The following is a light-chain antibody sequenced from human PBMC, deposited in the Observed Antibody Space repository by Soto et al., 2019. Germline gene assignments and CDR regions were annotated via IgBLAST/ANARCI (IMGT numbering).Light chain of an antibody. CDR2: AAS. J-gene: IGKJ4*01. CDR1: QGISSY. V-gene: IGKV1-8*01. CDR3: QQYYRYPLT. Sequence: AIRMTQSPSSLSASTGDRVTITCRASQGISSYLAWYQQKPGKAPKLLIYAASTSQSGVPSRFSGSGSGTDFTLTISCLQSEDVATYYCQQYYRYPLTFGGGTKVEIK.